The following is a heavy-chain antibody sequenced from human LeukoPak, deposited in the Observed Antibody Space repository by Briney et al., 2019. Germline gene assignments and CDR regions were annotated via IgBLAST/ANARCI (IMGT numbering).Heavy chain of an antibody. CDR1: GGSISSHY. V-gene: IGHV4-59*11. J-gene: IGHJ3*02. CDR2: ISSIGST. CDR3: ARDPTTVTKGLDI. D-gene: IGHD4-17*01. Sequence: SETLSLTCTVSGGSISSHYWSWIRQPPGKGLEWIGYISSIGSTNYNPSPKSRVTISVDTSKNQFSLKLTSVTAADTAVYFCARDPTTVTKGLDIWGQGTMVTVSS.